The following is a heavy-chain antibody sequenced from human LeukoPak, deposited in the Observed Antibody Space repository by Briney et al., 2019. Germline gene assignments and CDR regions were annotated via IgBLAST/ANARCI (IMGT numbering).Heavy chain of an antibody. CDR3: AREIEKYYYGSGSLDY. D-gene: IGHD3-10*01. Sequence: PGGSLRLSCAASGFTFSSYEMNWVRQAPGKGLEWVSYISSSGSTIYYADSVKGRFTISRDNAKNSLYLQMNSLRAEDTAVYYCAREIEKYYYGSGSLDYWGQGTLVTVSS. CDR1: GFTFSSYE. J-gene: IGHJ4*02. V-gene: IGHV3-48*03. CDR2: ISSSGSTI.